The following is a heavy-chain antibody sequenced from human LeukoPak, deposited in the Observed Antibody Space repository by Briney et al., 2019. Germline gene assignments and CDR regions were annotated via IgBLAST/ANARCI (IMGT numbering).Heavy chain of an antibody. CDR2: LYSGGTT. CDR3: AKPLGGSYLFDR. Sequence: GGSLRLSCAASGFAVGSSYMSWVRQAPGKGLEWISVLYSGGTTYYADSVEGRFTISRDTSKKILYLQMDSLRPEDTAVYYCAKPLGGSYLFDRWGQGTLVTVSS. D-gene: IGHD1-26*01. J-gene: IGHJ4*02. CDR1: GFAVGSSY. V-gene: IGHV3-53*01.